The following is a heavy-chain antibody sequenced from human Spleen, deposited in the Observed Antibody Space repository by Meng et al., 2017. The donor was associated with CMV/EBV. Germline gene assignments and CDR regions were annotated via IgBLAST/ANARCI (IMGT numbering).Heavy chain of an antibody. J-gene: IGHJ4*02. CDR3: ARSQLSESYIYFED. V-gene: IGHV1-69*08. Sequence: SVKVSCKASGGTFSSYTISWVRQAPGQGLEWMGRAIPIIATSNYAQTFQDRITITADIPTTTVYMELTSLRSEDTAVYYCARSQLSESYIYFEDWGPGTLVTVSS. D-gene: IGHD1-26*01. CDR2: AIPIIATS. CDR1: GGTFSSYT.